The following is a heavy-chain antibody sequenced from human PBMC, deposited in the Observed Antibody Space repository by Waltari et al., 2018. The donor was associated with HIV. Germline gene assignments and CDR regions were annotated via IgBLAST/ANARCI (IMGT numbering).Heavy chain of an antibody. CDR2: ISTSGNT. Sequence: QVQLQESGPGLVKPSQTLSLTCTVSGGSISIGIYYWGWIRRAAGKGLAWIGRISTSGNTNYRPSLKSRVTISMDTSKNQFSLRLSSVTAADTAVYYCARELSDYGATAWFDYWGRGTLVTVSS. D-gene: IGHD3-16*01. CDR3: ARELSDYGATAWFDY. J-gene: IGHJ4*02. V-gene: IGHV4-61*02. CDR1: GGSISIGIYY.